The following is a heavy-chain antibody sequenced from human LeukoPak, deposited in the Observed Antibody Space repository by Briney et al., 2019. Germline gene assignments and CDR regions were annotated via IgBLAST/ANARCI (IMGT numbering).Heavy chain of an antibody. J-gene: IGHJ4*02. Sequence: GSSVKVSCKASGGTFSSYPISWVRQAPGQGLEWMGGIIPIFGTANYAQKFQGRVTITTDESTSTAYMELSSLRSEDTAVYYCASSHVEYDSSGYYLDYWGQGTLVTVSS. CDR1: GGTFSSYP. V-gene: IGHV1-69*05. D-gene: IGHD3-22*01. CDR3: ASSHVEYDSSGYYLDY. CDR2: IIPIFGTA.